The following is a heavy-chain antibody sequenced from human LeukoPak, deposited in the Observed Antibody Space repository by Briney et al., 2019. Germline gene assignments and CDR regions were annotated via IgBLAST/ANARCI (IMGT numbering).Heavy chain of an antibody. CDR2: IKSKTDGETT. V-gene: IGHV3-15*01. Sequence: GGSLRLSCAASRFTFDDYGMSWVRQAPGKGLEWVGRIKSKTDGETTDYAAPVKGRFTISRDDSKNTLYLQMNSLKTEDTAVYYCTAPSFDYWGQGTLVTVSS. CDR1: RFTFDDYG. J-gene: IGHJ4*02. CDR3: TAPSFDY.